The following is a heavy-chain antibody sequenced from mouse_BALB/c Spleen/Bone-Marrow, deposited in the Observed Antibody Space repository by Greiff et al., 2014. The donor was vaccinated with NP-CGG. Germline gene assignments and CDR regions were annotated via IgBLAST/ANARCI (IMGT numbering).Heavy chain of an antibody. D-gene: IGHD2-1*01. CDR1: GFTFTDYY. CDR2: IRNKANGYTT. CDR3: ARDKNYGSYWYFDV. Sequence: DVQLVESGGGLVQPGGSLRLSCATSGFTFTDYYMSWVRQPPGKALEWLVFIRNKANGYTTEYSASVKGRFTISRDNSQSILYLQMNTLRAEDSATYYCARDKNYGSYWYFDVWGAGTTVTVSS. V-gene: IGHV7-3*02. J-gene: IGHJ1*01.